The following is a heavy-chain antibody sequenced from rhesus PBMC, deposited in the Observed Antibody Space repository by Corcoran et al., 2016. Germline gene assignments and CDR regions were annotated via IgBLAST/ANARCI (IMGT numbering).Heavy chain of an antibody. CDR1: GGPIIRSY. Sequence: QLQLQESGPGLVKPSETLALTCAVSGGPIIRSYWSWIRQAPGKGLEWIGYSYGSGSSTNYNPSLKSRVTLSVDTSKNQLSLKLSSVTAADTAVYYCAGGMSSRQYYGLDSWGQGVVVTVSS. V-gene: IGHV4-169*01. J-gene: IGHJ6*01. CDR3: AGGMSSRQYYGLDS. CDR2: SYGSGSST. D-gene: IGHD6-19*01.